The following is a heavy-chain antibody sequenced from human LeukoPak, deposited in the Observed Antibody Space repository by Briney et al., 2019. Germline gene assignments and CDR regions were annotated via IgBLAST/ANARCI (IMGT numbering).Heavy chain of an antibody. J-gene: IGHJ6*03. CDR1: GGSISRYY. D-gene: IGHD3-9*01. CDR2: TYYSGTT. CDR3: ARNYDILTGYYSYYYYYMDV. Sequence: LETLSLTCTVSGGSISRYYWSWIRQPPGKGLEWVGYTYYSGTTNYNPSLKSRVTISIDTSKNQFSLKVSSVTAADTAVYYCARNYDILTGYYSYYYYYMDVWGKGTTVTVSS. V-gene: IGHV4-59*01.